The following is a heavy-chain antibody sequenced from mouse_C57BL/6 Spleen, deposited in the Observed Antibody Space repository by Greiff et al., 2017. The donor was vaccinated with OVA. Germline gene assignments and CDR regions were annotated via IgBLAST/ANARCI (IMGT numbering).Heavy chain of an antibody. CDR2: IYPRSGNT. CDR1: GYTFTSYG. J-gene: IGHJ1*03. CDR3: ARYSGSSYWYFDV. Sequence: VQLVESGAELARPGASVKLSCKASGYTFTSYGISWVKQRTGQGLEWIGEIYPRSGNTYYNEKFKGKATLTADKSSSTAYMALRSLTSEDSAVYVCARYSGSSYWYFDVWGTGTTVTVSS. D-gene: IGHD1-1*01. V-gene: IGHV1-81*01.